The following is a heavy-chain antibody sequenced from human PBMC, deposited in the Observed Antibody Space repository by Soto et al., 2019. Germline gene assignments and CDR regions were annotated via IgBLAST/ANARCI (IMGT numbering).Heavy chain of an antibody. J-gene: IGHJ6*02. V-gene: IGHV1-8*01. Sequence: ASVKVSCKASGYTFTSYDINWVRQATGQGLEWMGWMNPNSGNTGYAQKFQGRVTMTRNTSISTAYMELSSLRSEDTAVYYCAPGVVRGVQYYYYYGMDVWGQGTTVTVSS. D-gene: IGHD3-10*01. CDR2: MNPNSGNT. CDR3: APGVVRGVQYYYYYGMDV. CDR1: GYTFTSYD.